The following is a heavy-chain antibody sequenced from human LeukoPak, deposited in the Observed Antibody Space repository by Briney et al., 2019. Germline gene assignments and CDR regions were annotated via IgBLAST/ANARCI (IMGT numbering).Heavy chain of an antibody. V-gene: IGHV3-11*04. J-gene: IGHJ4*02. Sequence: GGSLRLSCAASGFTFSDYYMSWIRQAPGKGLEWVSYISSSGNTKYYADSVKGRFTISRDNAKNSLYLQMNSLRAEDTAVYYCASSSVADHYFDYWGQGTLVTVSS. CDR2: ISSSGNTK. CDR1: GFTFSDYY. CDR3: ASSSVADHYFDY. D-gene: IGHD6-19*01.